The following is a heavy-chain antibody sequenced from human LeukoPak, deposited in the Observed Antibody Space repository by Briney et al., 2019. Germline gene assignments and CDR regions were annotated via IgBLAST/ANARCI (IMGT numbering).Heavy chain of an antibody. CDR1: SGSISTSNYY. CDR2: IFYSGST. V-gene: IGHV4-39*07. Sequence: SETLSLTCTVSSGSISTSNYYWGWVRQPPGKALEWIGNIFYSGSTYYSPSLKSRVTISLDTSRNQFSLKLNSVTAADTAVYYCVRDMGSSTSKDWGQGTLVTVSS. D-gene: IGHD6-13*01. J-gene: IGHJ4*02. CDR3: VRDMGSSTSKD.